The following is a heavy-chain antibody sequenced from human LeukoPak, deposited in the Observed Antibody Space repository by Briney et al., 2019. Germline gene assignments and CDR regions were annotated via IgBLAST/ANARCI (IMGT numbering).Heavy chain of an antibody. Sequence: PGRSLRLSCAVSVFIFSDYGFHWVRHAPDKGLEWVAVTRFNGSIKQYTDSLKGRFTISRDDSKNTLYLQINILKSHDTAVYYCGRWGGKRQYYFDYWGQGTLVTVSS. CDR2: TRFNGSIK. CDR3: GRWGGKRQYYFDY. CDR1: VFIFSDYG. J-gene: IGHJ4*02. D-gene: IGHD3-16*01. V-gene: IGHV3-33*01.